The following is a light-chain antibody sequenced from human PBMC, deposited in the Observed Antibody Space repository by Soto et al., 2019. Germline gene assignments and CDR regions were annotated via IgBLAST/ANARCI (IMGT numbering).Light chain of an antibody. V-gene: IGLV2-14*01. CDR3: SSYTSSSTLVV. CDR1: SSDVGGYNY. Sequence: QSALTQPASVSESPGQSITISCTGTSSDVGGYNYVSWYQQQPGKAPKLIIYEVSNRPSGVSNRFSGSKSGNTASLTISGLQSEDEADYYCSSYTSSSTLVVFGGGTKLTVL. J-gene: IGLJ2*01. CDR2: EVS.